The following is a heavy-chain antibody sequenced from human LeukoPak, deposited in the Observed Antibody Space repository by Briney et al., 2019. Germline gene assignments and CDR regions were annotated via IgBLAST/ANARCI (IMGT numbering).Heavy chain of an antibody. CDR2: IYYSGST. CDR1: GGSISSYY. CDR3: ATSSIAARSFDY. D-gene: IGHD6-6*01. Sequence: PSETLSLTCTVSGGSISSYYWGWIRQPPGKGLEWIGSIYYSGSTYYNPSLKSRVTISVDTSKNQFSLKLSSVTAADTAVYYCATSSIAARSFDYWGQGTLVTVSS. V-gene: IGHV4-39*01. J-gene: IGHJ4*02.